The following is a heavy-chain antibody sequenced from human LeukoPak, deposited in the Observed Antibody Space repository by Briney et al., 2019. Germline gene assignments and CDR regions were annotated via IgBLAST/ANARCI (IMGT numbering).Heavy chain of an antibody. V-gene: IGHV3-30-3*01. CDR1: GFTFSSYA. J-gene: IGHJ4*02. Sequence: PGGSLRLSCAASGFTFSSYAMHWVRQAPGKGLEWVAVISYDGSNKYYADSVKGRFTISRDNSKNTLYLQMNSLRAEDTAVYYCAREVGGYGTGGFDYWGQGTLVTVSS. CDR3: AREVGGYGTGGFDY. D-gene: IGHD5-12*01. CDR2: ISYDGSNK.